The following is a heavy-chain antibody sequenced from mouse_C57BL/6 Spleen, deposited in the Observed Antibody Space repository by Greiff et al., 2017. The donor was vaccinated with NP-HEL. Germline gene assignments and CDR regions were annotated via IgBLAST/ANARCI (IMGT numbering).Heavy chain of an antibody. CDR1: GYTFTSYW. J-gene: IGHJ3*01. CDR3: ARRDYDPFAY. V-gene: IGHV1-50*01. D-gene: IGHD2-4*01. CDR2: IDPSDSYT. Sequence: VQLHQPGAELVKPGASVKLSCKASGYTFTSYWMQWVKQRPGQGLEWIGEIDPSDSYTNYNQKFKGKATLTVDTSSSTAYMQLSSLTSEDSAVYYCARRDYDPFAYWGQGTLVTVSA.